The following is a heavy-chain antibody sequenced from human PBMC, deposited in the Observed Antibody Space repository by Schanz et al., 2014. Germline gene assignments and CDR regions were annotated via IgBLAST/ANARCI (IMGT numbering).Heavy chain of an antibody. Sequence: QVQLVESGGGVVQPGRSLRLSCAASGFTFRGHAMHWVRQAPGQGLEKVAVTSTDGTKTYYAASVRGRFTISRDNSKNTLSLQMNSLRAEDTAVYYCAREEGYGYGPGAFDIWGQGTMVTVSS. V-gene: IGHV3-30*04. CDR2: TSTDGTKT. J-gene: IGHJ3*02. CDR3: AREEGYGYGPGAFDI. CDR1: GFTFRGHA. D-gene: IGHD5-18*01.